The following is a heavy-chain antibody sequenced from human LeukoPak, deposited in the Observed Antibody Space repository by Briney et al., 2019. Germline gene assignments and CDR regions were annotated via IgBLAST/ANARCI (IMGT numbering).Heavy chain of an antibody. J-gene: IGHJ4*02. CDR2: ISGSGGST. CDR3: AKRPGKSLLYSPFDY. Sequence: GGSLRLSCAASGFTFSSYAMSWVRQAPGKGLEWVSAISGSGGSTYYADSVKGRFTISRDNSKNTLYLQMNSLRAQDTALYYCAKRPGKSLLYSPFDYWGQGTLVTVSS. V-gene: IGHV3-23*01. D-gene: IGHD3-3*01. CDR1: GFTFSSYA.